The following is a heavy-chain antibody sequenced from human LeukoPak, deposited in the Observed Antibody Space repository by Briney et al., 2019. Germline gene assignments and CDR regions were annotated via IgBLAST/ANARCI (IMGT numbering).Heavy chain of an antibody. CDR1: VYTFTNSD. CDR2: MNANSGNT. Sequence: GASVKVSCKATVYTFTNSDINWVRLATGQGLEWMGWMNANSGNTGYAQKFQGRVTMTRNTSINTAYMELSSLRSEDTAVYYCASGPAWECHHYYSDYWGQGTLVTVSS. J-gene: IGHJ4*02. D-gene: IGHD1-26*01. CDR3: ASGPAWECHHYYSDY. V-gene: IGHV1-8*02.